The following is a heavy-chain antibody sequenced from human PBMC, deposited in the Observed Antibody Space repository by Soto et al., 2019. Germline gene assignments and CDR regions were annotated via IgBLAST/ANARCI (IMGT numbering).Heavy chain of an antibody. CDR2: IKSKAFGGTP. Sequence: GGSLRLSCSPSGFTFGDDAMNWFRQAPGKGLEWVGFIKSKAFGGTPEYAASVKGRFTISRDDSMSIAYPQMNSLKTDDTAVYYCTRDHYGRGFSSGAFDSWGQGTPVTVSS. CDR1: GFTFGDDA. V-gene: IGHV3-49*03. CDR3: TRDHYGRGFSSGAFDS. D-gene: IGHD5-18*01. J-gene: IGHJ4*02.